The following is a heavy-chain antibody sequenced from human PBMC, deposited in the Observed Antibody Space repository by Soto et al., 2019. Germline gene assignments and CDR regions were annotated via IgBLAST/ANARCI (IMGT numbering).Heavy chain of an antibody. CDR1: GYTFTSYG. D-gene: IGHD6-13*01. J-gene: IGHJ5*02. CDR3: ARDPHSSSWYWFDP. Sequence: GASVKVSCKASGYTFTSYGISWVRQAPGQGLEWMGWISAYNGNTNYAQKLQGRVTMTTDTSTSTAYMELRSLRSDDTAVYYCARDPHSSSWYWFDPWGQGTLVTVSS. V-gene: IGHV1-18*01. CDR2: ISAYNGNT.